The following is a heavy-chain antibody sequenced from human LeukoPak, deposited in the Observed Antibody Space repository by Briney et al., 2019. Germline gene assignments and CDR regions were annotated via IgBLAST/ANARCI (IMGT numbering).Heavy chain of an antibody. CDR1: GFTFSSYS. V-gene: IGHV3-48*02. CDR3: ARGGDSSPYYPDY. D-gene: IGHD3-22*01. CDR2: ITISSSTL. J-gene: IGHJ4*02. Sequence: GGSLRLSCAASGFTFSSYSMNWVRQAPGKGLEWVSYITISSSTLYYADSVKGRFTISRDNAKNSLFLQMNSLRDEDTAVYYCARGGDSSPYYPDYWGQGTLVTVSS.